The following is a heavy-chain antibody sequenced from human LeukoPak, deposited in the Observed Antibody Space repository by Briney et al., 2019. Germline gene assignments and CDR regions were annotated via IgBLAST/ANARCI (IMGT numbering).Heavy chain of an antibody. D-gene: IGHD3-3*01. CDR1: GGSISSSSYY. Sequence: PSETLSLTCTVSGGSISSSSYYWGWIRQPPGKGLEWIGSIYYSGSTYYNPSLKSRVTISIDTSRNQFSLKLSSVTAADTAVYYCARGGNYDFWSGYQSGKNWFDPWGQGTLVTVSS. J-gene: IGHJ5*02. CDR3: ARGGNYDFWSGYQSGKNWFDP. CDR2: IYYSGST. V-gene: IGHV4-39*07.